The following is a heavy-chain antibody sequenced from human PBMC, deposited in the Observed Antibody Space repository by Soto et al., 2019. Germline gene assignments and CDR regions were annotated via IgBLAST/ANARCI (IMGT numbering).Heavy chain of an antibody. CDR3: GRQPGPWDRTTCFGYYTVDV. D-gene: IGHD2-2*01. CDR1: GGSISSSTNS. J-gene: IGHJ6*02. Sequence: QLQLQESGPRLVKPSETLSLTCSVSGGSISSSTNSWGWIRQPPGKGLEWIGPIYSGGTTHYNPSLEGRVAISADTPDNQLTLRLSSVTAADTAVYYCGRQPGPWDRTTCFGYYTVDVWGQGTTVTVS. CDR2: IYSGGTT. V-gene: IGHV4-39*01.